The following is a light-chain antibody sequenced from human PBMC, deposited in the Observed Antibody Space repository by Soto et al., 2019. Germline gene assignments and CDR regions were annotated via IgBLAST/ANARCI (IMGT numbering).Light chain of an antibody. Sequence: EVVLTQSPATLSLSPGERATLSCRASQSVSSYLAWYQQKPDQTPRLLIYDASNRATGIPARFSGSGSGTDFTLTISSLEPEDFAVYYCQQHSTCPPAFGGGTKVEIK. V-gene: IGKV3-11*01. J-gene: IGKJ4*01. CDR3: QQHSTCPPA. CDR2: DAS. CDR1: QSVSSY.